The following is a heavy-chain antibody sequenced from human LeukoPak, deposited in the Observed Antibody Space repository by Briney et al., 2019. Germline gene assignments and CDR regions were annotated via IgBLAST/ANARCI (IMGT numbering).Heavy chain of an antibody. V-gene: IGHV3-43*01. D-gene: IGHD1-26*01. Sequence: PGGSLRLSCAASGFTFDDYTMHWVRQAPGKGLEWVSLISWDGDSTYYADSVKGRFTISRDNSKNTLYLQMNSLRAEDTAVYYCASGGSYWFSSYFDYWGQGTLVTVSS. CDR2: ISWDGDST. J-gene: IGHJ4*02. CDR1: GFTFDDYT. CDR3: ASGGSYWFSSYFDY.